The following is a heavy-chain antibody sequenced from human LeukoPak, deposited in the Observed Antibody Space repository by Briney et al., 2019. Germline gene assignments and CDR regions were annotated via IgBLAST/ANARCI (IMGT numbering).Heavy chain of an antibody. CDR1: GFTFSSYA. Sequence: GSLRLSCAASGFTFSSYAMSWVRQAPGKGLEWVSTLSGGGESLYYADSVKGRFTVSSDNSLTTVFLQMNSLRAEDTGVYFCAKTRNWFDSWGLGTHVTVSS. J-gene: IGHJ5*01. CDR3: AKTRNWFDS. CDR2: LSGGGESL. V-gene: IGHV3-23*01.